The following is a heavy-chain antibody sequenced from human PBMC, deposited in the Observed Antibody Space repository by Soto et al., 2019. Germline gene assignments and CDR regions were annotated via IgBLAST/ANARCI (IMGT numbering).Heavy chain of an antibody. J-gene: IGHJ3*01. D-gene: IGHD3-10*01. V-gene: IGHV1-69*06. Sequence: QVQLVQSGAVVKKPGSSVEVSCKASGGTFNGYGISWVRQAPGQGREWMGGTVPVFDTSKYAPRFQGRATITADKATSTDYMELSRVRSEDTAIYFCARGVSNSGAYYTGPSAYDLWGQGTLVIVSS. CDR3: ARGVSNSGAYYTGPSAYDL. CDR1: GGTFNGYG. CDR2: TVPVFDTS.